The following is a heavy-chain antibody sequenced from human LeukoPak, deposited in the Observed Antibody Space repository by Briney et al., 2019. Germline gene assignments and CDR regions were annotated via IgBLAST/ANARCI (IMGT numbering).Heavy chain of an antibody. J-gene: IGHJ4*02. V-gene: IGHV3-53*01. CDR3: ARDRYSSGWHFDY. Sequence: RGGSLRLSCAASGFTVSTNYMNWVRQAPGKGLEWVSVIYAGGSTWYADSVKGRFTISRDNSKNTLYLQMNSLRAEDTAVYYCARDRYSSGWHFDYWGQGTLVTVSS. D-gene: IGHD6-19*01. CDR1: GFTVSTNY. CDR2: IYAGGST.